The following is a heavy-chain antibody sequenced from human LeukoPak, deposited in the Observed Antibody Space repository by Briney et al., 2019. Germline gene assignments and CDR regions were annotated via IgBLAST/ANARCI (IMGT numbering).Heavy chain of an antibody. D-gene: IGHD4-23*01. CDR2: IYYSGST. CDR3: ARDGGYGGNPGAFDY. J-gene: IGHJ4*02. V-gene: IGHV4-61*01. CDR1: GGSISSTSYY. Sequence: SETLSLTRSVSGGSISSTSYYWSWIRQPPGKGLEWIGYIYYSGSTNYNPSLKSRVTISVDTSKNQFSLKLSSVTAADTAVYYCARDGGYGGNPGAFDYWGQGTLVTVSS.